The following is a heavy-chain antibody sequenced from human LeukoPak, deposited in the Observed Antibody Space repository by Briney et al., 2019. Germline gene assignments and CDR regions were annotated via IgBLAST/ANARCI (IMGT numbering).Heavy chain of an antibody. CDR2: IIPIFGTA. CDR1: GGTFSSYA. J-gene: IGHJ4*02. CDR3: ARGRDFDY. V-gene: IGHV1-69*05. Sequence: GASVKVSCKASGGTFSSYAISWVRQAPGQGLEWMGGIIPIFGTANYAQKFQGRVTMTRNTSISTAYMELSSLRSEDTAVYYCARGRDFDYWGQGTLVTVSS.